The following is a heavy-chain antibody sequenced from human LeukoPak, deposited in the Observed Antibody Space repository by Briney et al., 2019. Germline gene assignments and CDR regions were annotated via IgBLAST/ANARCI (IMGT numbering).Heavy chain of an antibody. J-gene: IGHJ4*02. V-gene: IGHV3-30*01. CDR3: ASPLGVAGSDY. CDR1: GFTFSRYA. CDR2: ISYDGSNK. D-gene: IGHD6-19*01. Sequence: GGSLRLSCAASGFTFSRYAMHWVRQAPGKGLEWVAVISYDGSNKYYADSVKGRFTISRDNSKNTLYLQMNSLRAEDTAVYYCASPLGVAGSDYWGQGTLVTVSS.